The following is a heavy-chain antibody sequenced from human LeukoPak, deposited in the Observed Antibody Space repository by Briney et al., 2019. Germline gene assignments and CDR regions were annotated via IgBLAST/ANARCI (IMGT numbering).Heavy chain of an antibody. D-gene: IGHD3-10*01. J-gene: IGHJ4*02. CDR1: GFTFSSYW. Sequence: GGSLRLSCAASGFTFSSYWMHWVRQAPGKGLVWVSRVNTAGSSTSYADSVKGRFTISRDNAKNTLYLQMNSLRAEDTAVYYCAKNGPGLDYFDYWGQGTLVTVSS. CDR2: VNTAGSST. CDR3: AKNGPGLDYFDY. V-gene: IGHV3-74*01.